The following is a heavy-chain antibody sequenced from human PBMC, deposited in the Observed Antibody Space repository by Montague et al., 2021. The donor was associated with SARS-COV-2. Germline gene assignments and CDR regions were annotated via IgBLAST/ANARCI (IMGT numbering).Heavy chain of an antibody. CDR2: IYYTGST. J-gene: IGHJ4*02. V-gene: IGHV4-61*01. D-gene: IGHD1-14*01. CDR1: GGSVSSGSYY. Sequence: SETLSLTCTVSGGSVSSGSYYWSWIRQPPGKGLQSIGYIYYTGSTNYNPSLQSRVTTSVDSSKNQFSVRLSSVTAADTAVYYCARISGITSWYYDYWGQGTLVTVSS. CDR3: ARISGITSWYYDY.